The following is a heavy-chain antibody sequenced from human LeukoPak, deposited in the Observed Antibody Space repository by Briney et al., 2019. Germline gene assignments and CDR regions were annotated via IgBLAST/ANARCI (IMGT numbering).Heavy chain of an antibody. J-gene: IGHJ4*02. D-gene: IGHD2-15*01. CDR3: ARALGSRYCSGGSCYAGDY. V-gene: IGHV3-30*19. CDR1: RFTFSSYG. Sequence: GGSLRLSCAASRFTFSSYGMHWVRQAPGKGLEWVAVISYDGSNKYYADSVKGRFTISRDNSKNTLYLQMNSLRAEDTAVYYCARALGSRYCSGGSCYAGDYWGQGTLVTVSS. CDR2: ISYDGSNK.